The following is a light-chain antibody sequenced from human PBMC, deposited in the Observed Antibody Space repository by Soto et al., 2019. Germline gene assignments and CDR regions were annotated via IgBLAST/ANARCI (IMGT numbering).Light chain of an antibody. Sequence: QSALTQPASVSGSPGQSITISCTGTSSDVGGYNYVSWYQHLPGKAPKLLIYDVSFRPSGVSNRFSGSKSGNTASLTISGLQAEDEADYDCSSYTNSGTDVFGTGTKVTVL. CDR3: SSYTNSGTDV. J-gene: IGLJ1*01. CDR1: SSDVGGYNY. CDR2: DVS. V-gene: IGLV2-14*03.